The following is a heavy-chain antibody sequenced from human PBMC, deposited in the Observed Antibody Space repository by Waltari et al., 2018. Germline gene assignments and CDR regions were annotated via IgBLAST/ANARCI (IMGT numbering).Heavy chain of an antibody. CDR2: IYYSGST. J-gene: IGHJ4*02. V-gene: IGHV4-59*01. D-gene: IGHD5-18*01. Sequence: QVQLQESGPGLVKPSETLSLTCTVSGGSISSYYWSWIRQPPGKGREWIGYIYYSGSTHCNHALKRGVTMSVDPSKNQFYLKLSSVTAADTAVYYCARGSGYSYGYGYWGQGTLVTVSS. CDR3: ARGSGYSYGYGY. CDR1: GGSISSYY.